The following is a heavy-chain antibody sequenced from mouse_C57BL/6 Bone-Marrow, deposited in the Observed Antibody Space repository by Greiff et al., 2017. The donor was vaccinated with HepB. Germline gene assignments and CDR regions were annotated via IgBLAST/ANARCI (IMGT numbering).Heavy chain of an antibody. D-gene: IGHD1-1*01. CDR1: GYTFTSYG. Sequence: VKLMESGAELARPGASVKLSCKASGYTFTSYGISWVKQRTGQGLEWIGEIYPRSGNTYYNEKFKGKATLTADKSSSTAYMELRSLTSEDSAVHFCARSYYYGSSYGYWGQGTTLTVSS. J-gene: IGHJ2*01. CDR3: ARSYYYGSSYGY. CDR2: IYPRSGNT. V-gene: IGHV1-81*01.